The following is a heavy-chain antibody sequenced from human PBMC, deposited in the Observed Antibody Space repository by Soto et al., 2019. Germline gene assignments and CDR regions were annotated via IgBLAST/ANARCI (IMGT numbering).Heavy chain of an antibody. CDR3: TRAGIDRSGTTHYYYGMDV. V-gene: IGHV3-49*04. Sequence: GGSLRLSCTTSGLTFADHAMSWVRQAPGKGLEWVGFIRSKTYGGAIDYAASVKGRFSLSRDDSRSIAYLQMNGLKTEDTAVYYCTRAGIDRSGTTHYYYGMDVWGQGTTVTVSS. CDR1: GLTFADHA. J-gene: IGHJ6*02. CDR2: IRSKTYGGAI. D-gene: IGHD3-22*01.